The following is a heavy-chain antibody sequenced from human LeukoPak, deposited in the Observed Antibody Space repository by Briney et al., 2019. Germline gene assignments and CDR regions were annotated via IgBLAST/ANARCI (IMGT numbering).Heavy chain of an antibody. CDR2: IFHRGIP. Sequence: SEILSLTCAVPGDSISNNWWSWVRQSPGMGLEWIGQIFHRGIPNYNPSLKSRVTMSIDKSKNQLSLEMNSVTVADTAVYYCARVMGASWFFYLDVWGKGTTVTVSS. J-gene: IGHJ6*03. D-gene: IGHD3-16*02. CDR1: GDSISNNW. V-gene: IGHV4-4*02. CDR3: ARVMGASWFFYLDV.